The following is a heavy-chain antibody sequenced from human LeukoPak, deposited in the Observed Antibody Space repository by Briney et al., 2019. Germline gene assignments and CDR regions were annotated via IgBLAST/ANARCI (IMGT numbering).Heavy chain of an antibody. V-gene: IGHV4-31*03. CDR2: ICYNGST. D-gene: IGHD2-21*02. J-gene: IGHJ4*02. CDR1: GDSISSGGYY. Sequence: PSQTLSLTSTVSGDSISSGGYYWTWIRQHPGKGLEWIVYICYNGSTYYNPSLKSRVTISVDTSKNQFSLKLSSVTAADTAVYYCAALLGDGSIDYWGQGTLVTVSS. CDR3: AALLGDGSIDY.